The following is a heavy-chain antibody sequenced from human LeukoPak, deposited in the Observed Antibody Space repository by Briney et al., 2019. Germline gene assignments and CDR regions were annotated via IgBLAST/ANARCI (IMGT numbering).Heavy chain of an antibody. Sequence: TGGSLRLSCAASGFTFSSYWMGWVRQAPGKGLEWVANIKQDGSEKYYVDSVKGRFTISRDNSKNTLYLQMNSLRAEDTAVYYCAKGDDYDSSHTLDYWGQGTLVTVSS. CDR2: IKQDGSEK. CDR3: AKGDDYDSSHTLDY. D-gene: IGHD3-22*01. V-gene: IGHV3-7*03. J-gene: IGHJ4*02. CDR1: GFTFSSYW.